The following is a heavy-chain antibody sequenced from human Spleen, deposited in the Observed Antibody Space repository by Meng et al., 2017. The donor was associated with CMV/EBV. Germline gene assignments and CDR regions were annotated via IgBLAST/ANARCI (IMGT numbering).Heavy chain of an antibody. CDR1: GESFSGYY. CDR2: INHSGST. J-gene: IGHJ6*02. CDR3: VRFVGAAVRGGYGMDV. V-gene: IGHV4-34*01. D-gene: IGHD3-10*01. Sequence: SETLSLTCAVYGESFSGYYWSWIRQPPGKGLEWIGEINHSGSTNYNPSLKSRVTISVDTSKNQFSLKLSSVTAADTAVYYCVRFVGAAVRGGYGMDVWGQGTTVTVSS.